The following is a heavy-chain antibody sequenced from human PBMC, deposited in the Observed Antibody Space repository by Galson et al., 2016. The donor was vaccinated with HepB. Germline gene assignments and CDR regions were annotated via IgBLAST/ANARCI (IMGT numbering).Heavy chain of an antibody. CDR2: INPSGTTI. J-gene: IGHJ4*02. V-gene: IGHV3-48*03. CDR1: GFSVSTYE. Sequence: LRLSCAASGFSVSTYEMDWVRQAPGKGLEWVSYINPSGTTIDYADSVKGRFTISRDSAKNSLFLQMNSLRVEDTGIYFCARDGRVSSGLDYWGQGALVTVSS. CDR3: ARDGRVSSGLDY. D-gene: IGHD6-25*01.